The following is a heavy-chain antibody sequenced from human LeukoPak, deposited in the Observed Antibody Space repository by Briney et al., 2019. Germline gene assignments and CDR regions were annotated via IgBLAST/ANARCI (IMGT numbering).Heavy chain of an antibody. V-gene: IGHV3-74*01. D-gene: IGHD3-16*01. Sequence: PGGSLRLSCAASGFTFSNYWMHWVRQAPGKGLVWVSRLNSDGSSTNYADSVKGRFTISRDNAKNSLYLQMNSLRAEDTAVYYCAREKYDYLNWFDPWGQGTLVTVSS. CDR2: LNSDGSST. CDR3: AREKYDYLNWFDP. J-gene: IGHJ5*02. CDR1: GFTFSNYW.